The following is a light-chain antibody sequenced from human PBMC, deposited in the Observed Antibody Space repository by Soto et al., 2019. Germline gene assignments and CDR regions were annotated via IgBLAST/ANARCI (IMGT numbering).Light chain of an antibody. CDR2: LNSDGSH. Sequence: QPVLTQSPSVSASLGASVKLTCTLSSGHSSYAIAWHQQQPEKGPRYLMKLNSDGSHSKGDGIPDRFSGSSSGAERYLTISSLQSEDEADYYCQTWGTGPLVFGGGTKLTVL. CDR1: SGHSSYA. V-gene: IGLV4-69*01. CDR3: QTWGTGPLV. J-gene: IGLJ2*01.